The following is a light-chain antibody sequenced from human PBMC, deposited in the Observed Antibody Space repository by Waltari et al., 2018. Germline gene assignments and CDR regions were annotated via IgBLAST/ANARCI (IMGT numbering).Light chain of an antibody. CDR1: ESVSFH. CDR3: QQYHHWWT. J-gene: IGKJ1*01. CDR2: HAS. V-gene: IGKV3-15*01. Sequence: LVMTQSPATLSVSPGGRATLSCRATESVSFHVAWDQQRPGQAPRLLMSHASARATGIPARFSGSWSGTEFTLTIGSLQSEDSGVYYCQQYHHWWTFGQGTKVEIK.